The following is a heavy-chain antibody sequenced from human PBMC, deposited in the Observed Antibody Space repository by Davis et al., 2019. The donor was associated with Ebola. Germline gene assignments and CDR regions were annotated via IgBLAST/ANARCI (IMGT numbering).Heavy chain of an antibody. CDR2: VRGSGSVT. D-gene: IGHD4-17*01. Sequence: PGGSLRLSCAASGFTFSSYWMSWVRQAPGRGLEWVSSVRGSGSVTGYADSVKGRFTTSRDNSKDMLYLQMNSLRAEDTAVYYCGRDPNGDYIGAFDFWGRGTMVTVSS. CDR1: GFTFSSYW. V-gene: IGHV3-23*01. CDR3: GRDPNGDYIGAFDF. J-gene: IGHJ3*01.